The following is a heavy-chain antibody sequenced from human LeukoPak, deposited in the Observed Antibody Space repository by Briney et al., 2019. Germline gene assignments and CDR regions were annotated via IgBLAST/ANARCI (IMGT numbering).Heavy chain of an antibody. D-gene: IGHD5-18*01. CDR3: VRDSSYGFFDY. CDR2: IYYSGST. V-gene: IGHV4-59*01. CDR1: GGSISSYY. J-gene: IGHJ4*02. Sequence: SETLSLTCTVSGGSISSYYWSWIRQPPGKGLEWIGYIYYSGSTNYNPSLKSRVTISVDTSKNQFSLKLSSVTAADTAVYYCVRDSSYGFFDYWGQGTLVTVSS.